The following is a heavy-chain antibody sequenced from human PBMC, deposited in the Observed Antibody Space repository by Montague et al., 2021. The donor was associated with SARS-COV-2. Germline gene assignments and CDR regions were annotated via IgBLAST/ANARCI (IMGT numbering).Heavy chain of an antibody. CDR1: GDSITNHY. D-gene: IGHD3-10*01. J-gene: IGHJ4*02. V-gene: IGHV4-4*07. Sequence: SETLSLTCSVSGDSITNHYWSWIRQPAGKGLEWIGRMHFTGKTNFSPFFNSRLTMSADTSKNQFSLKLTSVTAADTAMYFCARDRFDFGAGRQGTIDFWGQGTLVTVSS. CDR3: ARDRFDFGAGRQGTIDF. CDR2: MHFTGKT.